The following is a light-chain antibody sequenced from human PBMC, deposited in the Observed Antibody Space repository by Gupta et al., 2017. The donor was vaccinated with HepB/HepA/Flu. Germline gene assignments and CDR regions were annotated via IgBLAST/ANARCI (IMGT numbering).Light chain of an antibody. V-gene: IGKV3-20*01. J-gene: IGKJ4*01. Sequence: EIVLTQSADTLSSSPGERATLSCRASQSVSSSYLTWYQQKPGQAPRLLIYGASSRATGIPDRFSGSGFGTDFTLTISRLEPEDFAVYYCQQYGTSPLTFGGGTKVEVK. CDR1: QSVSSSY. CDR2: GAS. CDR3: QQYGTSPLT.